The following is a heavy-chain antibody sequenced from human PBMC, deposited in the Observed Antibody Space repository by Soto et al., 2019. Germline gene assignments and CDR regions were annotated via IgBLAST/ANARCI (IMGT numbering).Heavy chain of an antibody. V-gene: IGHV4-61*08. Sequence: GGCWIWIRQSPGKGLQYIGYISDSGVTDYDPSLKSRVTISVDTSKNQFSLKLTSVTAADTAVYYCERGAGDFSGPDSFDIWGQGTMVTAS. CDR3: ERGAGDFSGPDSFDI. CDR2: ISDSGVT. J-gene: IGHJ3*02. CDR1: GGC. D-gene: IGHD3-10*01.